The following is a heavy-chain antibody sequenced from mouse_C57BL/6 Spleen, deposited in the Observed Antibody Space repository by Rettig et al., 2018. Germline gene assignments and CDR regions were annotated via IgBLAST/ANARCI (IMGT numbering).Heavy chain of an antibody. J-gene: IGHJ2*01. Sequence: LVRPGTSVKMSCKASGYTFTNYWIGWAKQRPGHGLEWIGDIYPGGGYTNYNEKFKGKATLTADKSSSTAYMQFSSLTSEDSAIYYCARRTLYYFDYWGQGTTLTVSS. V-gene: IGHV1-63*01. CDR3: ARRTLYYFDY. CDR1: GYTFTNYW. CDR2: IYPGGGYT.